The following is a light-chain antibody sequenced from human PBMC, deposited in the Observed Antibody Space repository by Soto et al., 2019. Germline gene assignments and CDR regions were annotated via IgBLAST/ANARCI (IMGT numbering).Light chain of an antibody. J-gene: IGLJ1*01. CDR1: GIDDYDYNF. CDR3: SSYRSGGTFV. V-gene: IGLV2-8*01. Sequence: QSALTQPPSASGSAGHSVTIPCTGTGIDDYDYNFVSWYQHHPGKVPKLIIFEVNKRPSGVPDRFSGSKSGTTASLTVSGLQADDEADYYCSSYRSGGTFVFGSGTKLTVL. CDR2: EVN.